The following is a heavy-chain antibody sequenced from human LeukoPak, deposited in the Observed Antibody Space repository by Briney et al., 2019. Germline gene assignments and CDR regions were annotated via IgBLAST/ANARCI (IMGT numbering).Heavy chain of an antibody. CDR3: ASKSWLQSSFDY. V-gene: IGHV3-30*04. J-gene: IGHJ4*02. Sequence: GGSLRLSFAASGFTFSSYAMHWVRQAPGKGLEWVAVISYDGSNKYYADSVKGRFTISRDNSKNTLYLQMNTLRAEDTAVYYCASKSWLQSSFDYWGQGTLVTVSS. D-gene: IGHD5-24*01. CDR2: ISYDGSNK. CDR1: GFTFSSYA.